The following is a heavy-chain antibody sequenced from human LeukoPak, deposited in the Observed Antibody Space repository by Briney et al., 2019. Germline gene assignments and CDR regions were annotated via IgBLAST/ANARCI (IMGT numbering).Heavy chain of an antibody. CDR2: ISSSSTYI. Sequence: GGPLRLSCAASGFTFRSYSMNWVRQAPGKGLEWVSSISSSSTYIYYADSVKGRFIISRDNAKNSLYLQMNSLRAEDTAVYYCARPHPRTVFGVFSYYYGMDVWGQGTTVTVSS. D-gene: IGHD3-3*01. J-gene: IGHJ6*02. V-gene: IGHV3-21*01. CDR1: GFTFRSYS. CDR3: ARPHPRTVFGVFSYYYGMDV.